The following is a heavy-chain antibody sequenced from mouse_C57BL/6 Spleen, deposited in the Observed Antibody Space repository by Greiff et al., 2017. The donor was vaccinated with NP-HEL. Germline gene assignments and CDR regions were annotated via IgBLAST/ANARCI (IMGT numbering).Heavy chain of an antibody. CDR1: GFTFSDYG. D-gene: IGHD2-4*01. CDR3: ANDYDDVFAD. V-gene: IGHV5-17*01. J-gene: IGHJ3*01. Sequence: EVKLMESGGGLVKPGGSLKLSCAAPGFTFSDYGMHWVRQAPEKGLEWVAYISSGSSTIYSADTVKGRFTISRDNAKNTLFLQMTSLRSEDTARYYCANDYDDVFADWGQGTLVTVSA. CDR2: ISSGSSTI.